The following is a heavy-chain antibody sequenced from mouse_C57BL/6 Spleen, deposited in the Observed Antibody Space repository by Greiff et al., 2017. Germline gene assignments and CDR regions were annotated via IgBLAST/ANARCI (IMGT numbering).Heavy chain of an antibody. CDR3: ARGGVYSYWYFDV. Sequence: EVKLVESEGGLVQPGSSMKLSCTASGFTFSDYYMAWVRQVPEKGLEWVANINYDGSSTYYLDSLKSRFIISRDNAKNILYLQMSSLKSEDTATYYCARGGVYSYWYFDVWGTGTTVTVSS. J-gene: IGHJ1*03. CDR1: GFTFSDYY. D-gene: IGHD1-1*01. CDR2: INYDGSST. V-gene: IGHV5-16*01.